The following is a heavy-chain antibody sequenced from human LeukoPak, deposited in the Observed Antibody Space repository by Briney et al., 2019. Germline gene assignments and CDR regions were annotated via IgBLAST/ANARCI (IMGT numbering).Heavy chain of an antibody. CDR2: ISGSGGST. V-gene: IGHV3-23*01. J-gene: IGHJ5*02. CDR1: GFTFSSYA. CDR3: AKTRRTTMVRGAKGWFDP. Sequence: RGSLRLSCAASGFTFSSYAMSWVRQAPGKGLEWVSAISGSGGSTYYADSVKGRFTISRDNSKNTLYLQMNSLRAEDTAVYYCAKTRRTTMVRGAKGWFDPWGQGTLVTVSS. D-gene: IGHD3-10*01.